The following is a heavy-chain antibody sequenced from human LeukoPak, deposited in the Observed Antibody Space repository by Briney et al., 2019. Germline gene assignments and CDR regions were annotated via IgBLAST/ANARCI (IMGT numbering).Heavy chain of an antibody. Sequence: GASVKVSCKASGFTFTSSAMQWVRQARGQRLEWIGWIVVGSGNTNYAQKFQERVTITRDMSTSTAYMELSSLRSDDTAVYYCARAGGDFWSGYFSFFADYWGQGTLVTVSS. CDR1: GFTFTSSA. D-gene: IGHD3-3*01. V-gene: IGHV1-58*02. CDR2: IVVGSGNT. J-gene: IGHJ4*02. CDR3: ARAGGDFWSGYFSFFADY.